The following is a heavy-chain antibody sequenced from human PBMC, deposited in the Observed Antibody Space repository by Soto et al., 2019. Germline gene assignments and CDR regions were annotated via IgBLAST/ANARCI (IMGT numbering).Heavy chain of an antibody. J-gene: IGHJ4*02. D-gene: IGHD3-16*01. CDR3: ARGGVRGATIFAS. V-gene: IGHV4-4*02. Sequence: QVQLQESGPGLVKPSGTLSLTCAVSGDSISSNNWWSWVRQPPGKGLEWIGDIHHRGSTNYNPSLTSRLTLPLDTSEYQFSLESHSVTAADTAVYFCARGGVRGATIFASWGEGALVTVSS. CDR2: IHHRGST. CDR1: GDSISSNNW.